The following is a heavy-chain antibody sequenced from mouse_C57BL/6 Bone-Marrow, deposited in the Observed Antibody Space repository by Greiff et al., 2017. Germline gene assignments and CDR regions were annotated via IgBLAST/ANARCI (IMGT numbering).Heavy chain of an antibody. V-gene: IGHV1-54*01. CDR3: ARELRRFAY. CDR2: INPGSGGT. CDR1: GYAFTNYL. Sequence: QVQLQQSGAELVRPGTSVKVSCKASGYAFTNYLIEWVKQRPGQGLEWIGVINPGSGGTNYNEKFKGKATLTADKSSSTAYMQLSSLTSEDSAVYFCARELRRFAYWGQGTLVTVSA. J-gene: IGHJ3*01. D-gene: IGHD1-1*01.